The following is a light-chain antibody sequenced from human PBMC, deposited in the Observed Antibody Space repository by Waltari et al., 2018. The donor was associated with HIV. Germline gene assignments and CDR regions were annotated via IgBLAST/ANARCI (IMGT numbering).Light chain of an antibody. Sequence: QSALTQPASVSGSPGQSITISCTGTSSDVGGYNYVSWYQQHPGKAPKLIIYEVSNRPSGVSNRFSGSKSGNTASLTISGLQAEDEADYYCSSYTRSNTPYDFGTGTKVTVL. J-gene: IGLJ1*01. CDR1: SSDVGGYNY. CDR2: EVS. CDR3: SSYTRSNTPYD. V-gene: IGLV2-14*01.